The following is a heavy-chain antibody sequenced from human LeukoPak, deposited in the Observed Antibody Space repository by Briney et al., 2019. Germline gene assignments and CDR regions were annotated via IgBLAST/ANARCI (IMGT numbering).Heavy chain of an antibody. CDR3: ARVGSPYYYYYMDV. CDR1: GGSISSSSYY. D-gene: IGHD3-16*01. CDR2: IYYSGST. V-gene: IGHV4-39*07. Sequence: SETLSLTCTVSGGSISSSSYYWGWIRQPPGKGLEWIGSIYYSGSTNYNPSLKSRVTISVDTSKNQFSLKLSSVTAADTAVYYCARVGSPYYYYYMDVWGKGTTVTISS. J-gene: IGHJ6*03.